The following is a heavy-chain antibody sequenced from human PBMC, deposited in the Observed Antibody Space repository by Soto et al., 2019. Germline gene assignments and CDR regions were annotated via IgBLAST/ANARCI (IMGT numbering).Heavy chain of an antibody. CDR1: GYTFTSYG. CDR3: ARDEAWRSPRYDY. Sequence: QVQLVQSGAEVKKPGASVKVSCKATGYTFTSYGISWVRQAPGQGLEWVGWISTYNGNTNYAQKFQGRVTMTTDTSTSIAYMERRSLRSDDTAVFYCARDEAWRSPRYDYWGQGTLVTVSS. J-gene: IGHJ4*02. V-gene: IGHV1-18*01. CDR2: ISTYNGNT.